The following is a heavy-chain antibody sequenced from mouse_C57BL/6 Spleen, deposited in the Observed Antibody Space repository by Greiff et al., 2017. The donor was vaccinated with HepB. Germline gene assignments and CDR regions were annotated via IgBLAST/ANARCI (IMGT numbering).Heavy chain of an antibody. Sequence: QVQLQQSGAELVKPGASVKISCKASGYAFSSYWMNWVKQRPGKGLEWIGQIYPGDGDTNYNGKFKGKATLTADKSSSTAYMQLSSLTSEDSAVYFGARYGYYGSSYEFAYWGQGTLVTVSA. CDR3: ARYGYYGSSYEFAY. CDR1: GYAFSSYW. CDR2: IYPGDGDT. J-gene: IGHJ3*01. V-gene: IGHV1-80*01. D-gene: IGHD1-1*01.